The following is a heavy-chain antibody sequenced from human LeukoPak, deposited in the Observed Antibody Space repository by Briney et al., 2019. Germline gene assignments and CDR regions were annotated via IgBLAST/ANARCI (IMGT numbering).Heavy chain of an antibody. CDR3: ARDATGHYDILTGYKRLPDY. J-gene: IGHJ4*02. V-gene: IGHV1-24*01. CDR1: GYTLTELS. Sequence: GASVKVSCKVSGYTLTELSMHWVRQAPGKGLEWMGGFDPEDGETIYAQKFQGRVTMTEDTSTDTAYMELSSLRSEDTAVYYCARDATGHYDILTGYKRLPDYWGQGTLVTVSS. CDR2: FDPEDGET. D-gene: IGHD3-9*01.